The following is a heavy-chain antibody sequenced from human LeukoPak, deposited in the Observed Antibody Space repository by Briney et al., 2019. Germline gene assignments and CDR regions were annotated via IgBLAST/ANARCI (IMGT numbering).Heavy chain of an antibody. Sequence: GGSLRLSRATSEITFSSYVMSWVRQAPGKGLEWVSTISGGGLTTHYADSVKGRFTISRDNSENTLYLQMTSLRAEDTAVYYCAKDQGDRVGSSVSWGQGTLVTVSS. V-gene: IGHV3-23*01. CDR1: EITFSSYV. J-gene: IGHJ4*02. CDR3: AKDQGDRVGSSVS. CDR2: ISGGGLTT. D-gene: IGHD2-2*01.